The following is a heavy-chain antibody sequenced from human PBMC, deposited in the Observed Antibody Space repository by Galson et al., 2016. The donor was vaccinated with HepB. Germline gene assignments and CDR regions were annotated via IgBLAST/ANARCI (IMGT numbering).Heavy chain of an antibody. V-gene: IGHV3-23*01. D-gene: IGHD1-1*01. Sequence: SLRLSCAASGFTFSSSAMSWVRQAPGKGLEWVSAISGSGGSTYYADSVKGRFTISRDNAKNSVYLQLNSLRADDTAVYYCARDGDNWNDFDCWGQGTLVTVSS. J-gene: IGHJ4*02. CDR2: ISGSGGST. CDR3: ARDGDNWNDFDC. CDR1: GFTFSSSA.